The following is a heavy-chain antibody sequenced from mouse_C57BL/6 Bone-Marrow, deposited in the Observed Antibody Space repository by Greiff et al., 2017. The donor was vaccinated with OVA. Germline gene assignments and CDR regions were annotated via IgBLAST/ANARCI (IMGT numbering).Heavy chain of an antibody. V-gene: IGHV1-81*01. J-gene: IGHJ3*01. CDR2: IYPRSGNT. D-gene: IGHD2-4*01. CDR3: ARGIYYDPFAY. CDR1: GYTFTSYG. Sequence: VKLMESGAELARPGASVKLSCKASGYTFTSYGISWVKQRTGQGLEWIGEIYPRSGNTYYNEKFKGKATLTADKSSSTAYMELRSLTSEDSAVYFCARGIYYDPFAYWGQGTLVTVSA.